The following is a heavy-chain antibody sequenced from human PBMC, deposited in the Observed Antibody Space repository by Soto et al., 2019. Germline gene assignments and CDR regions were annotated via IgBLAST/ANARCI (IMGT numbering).Heavy chain of an antibody. CDR3: AKDESSIPDACDI. CDR1: GFTFDDYA. CDR2: ISWNSGSI. J-gene: IGHJ3*02. D-gene: IGHD6-6*01. Sequence: GGSLRLSCAASGFTFDDYAMHWVRQAPGKGLEWVSGISWNSGSIGYADSVKGRFTISRDNAKNSLYLQMNSLRAEDTALYYCAKDESSIPDACDIWGQETMVTVSS. V-gene: IGHV3-9*01.